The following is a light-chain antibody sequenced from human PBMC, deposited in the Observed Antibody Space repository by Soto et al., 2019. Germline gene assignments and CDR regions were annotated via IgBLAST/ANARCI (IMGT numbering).Light chain of an antibody. CDR2: GAS. J-gene: IGKJ1*01. Sequence: EIVMTQSPATLSVSPGERATLSCRASQSVNRNIAWSQQKPGQAPRLLIYGASTRATGVPARFSGSGSGTEFTLTISGLQSEDFAVYYCQQYYNWRTFGQGTNVEIK. CDR3: QQYYNWRT. CDR1: QSVNRN. V-gene: IGKV3-15*01.